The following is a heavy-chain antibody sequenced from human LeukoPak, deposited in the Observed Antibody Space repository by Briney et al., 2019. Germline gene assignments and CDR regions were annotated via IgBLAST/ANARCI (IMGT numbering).Heavy chain of an antibody. CDR3: ARDTDIVVVPAAMSDPNWFDP. CDR2: MNPNSGNT. Sequence: ASVKVSCKASVYTFTSYDINWVRQATGQGLEWMGWMNPNSGNTGYAQKFQGRVTMTRNTSISTAYMELSSLRSEDTAVYYCARDTDIVVVPAAMSDPNWFDPWGQGTLVTVSS. V-gene: IGHV1-8*01. D-gene: IGHD2-2*01. CDR1: VYTFTSYD. J-gene: IGHJ5*02.